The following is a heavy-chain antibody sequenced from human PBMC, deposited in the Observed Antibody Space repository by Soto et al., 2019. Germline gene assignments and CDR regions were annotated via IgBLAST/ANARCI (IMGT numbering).Heavy chain of an antibody. CDR2: ISSSSSTI. CDR1: GFTFSSHS. CDR3: ARDNPNGYGDC. J-gene: IGHJ4*02. D-gene: IGHD5-12*01. V-gene: IGHV3-48*01. Sequence: EVQLVESGGGLVQPGGSLRLSCAASGFTFSSHSMNWVRQAPGKGLEWVSYISSSSSTIYYADSVKGRFTISRDKAKNSLSLQMNSLRAEDTAVYYCARDNPNGYGDCWGQGTLVTVSS.